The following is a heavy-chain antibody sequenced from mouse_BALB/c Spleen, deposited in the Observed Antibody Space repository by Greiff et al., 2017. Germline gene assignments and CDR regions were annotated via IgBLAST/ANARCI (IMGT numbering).Heavy chain of an antibody. CDR3: ARQRVPYWYFDV. CDR2: INSDGGST. CDR1: EFEFPSHD. V-gene: IGHV5-2*01. J-gene: IGHJ1*01. Sequence: DVKLVESGGGLVQPGESLKLSCESNEFEFPSHDMSWVRKTPEKRLELVAAINSDGGSTYYPDTMERRFIISRDNTKKTLYLQMSSLRSEDTALYYCARQRVPYWYFDVWGAGTTVTVSS.